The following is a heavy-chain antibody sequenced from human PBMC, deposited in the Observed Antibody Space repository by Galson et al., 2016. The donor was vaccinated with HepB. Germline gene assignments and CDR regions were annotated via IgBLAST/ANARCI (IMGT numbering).Heavy chain of an antibody. V-gene: IGHV3-21*01. CDR1: GFTFSSHS. D-gene: IGHD6-19*01. J-gene: IGHJ4*02. CDR3: SREELTVAGPYKH. Sequence: SLSLSCAASGFTFSSHSMDWVRQAPGKGLEWVPSISSGGNYVYYADSVRGRFTISRDNAKNSLYLQMNSLRDEDTAVYYCSREELTVAGPYKHWGQGTLVTVSS. CDR2: ISSGGNYV.